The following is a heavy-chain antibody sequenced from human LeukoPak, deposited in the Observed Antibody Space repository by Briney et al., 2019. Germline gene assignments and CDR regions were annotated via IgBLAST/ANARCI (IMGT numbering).Heavy chain of an antibody. Sequence: KASETLPLTCTVSGGSISSGDYYWSWIRQPPGKGLEWIGYIYYSGSTYYNPSLKSRVTISVDTSKNQFSLKLSSVTAADTAVYYCARDGPGIAAAGFSDAFDIWGQGTMVTVSS. CDR1: GGSISSGDYY. J-gene: IGHJ3*02. D-gene: IGHD6-13*01. CDR2: IYYSGST. CDR3: ARDGPGIAAAGFSDAFDI. V-gene: IGHV4-30-4*01.